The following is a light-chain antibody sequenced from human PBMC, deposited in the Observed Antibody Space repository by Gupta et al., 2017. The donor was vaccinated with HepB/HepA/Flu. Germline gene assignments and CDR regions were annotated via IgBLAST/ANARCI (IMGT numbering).Light chain of an antibody. CDR1: QSVLLSSSNKNY. V-gene: IGKV4-1*01. Sequence: DIVMTQSPDSLAVSLGERATINCKSSQSVLLSSSNKNYLAWYQQKPGQPPKLLFYWASTREYGVPDRFSGSGSGTDCTLTISGLQAEDGAVYYCQQYFSTPFTFGHGTKVDIK. CDR2: WAS. CDR3: QQYFSTPFT. J-gene: IGKJ3*01.